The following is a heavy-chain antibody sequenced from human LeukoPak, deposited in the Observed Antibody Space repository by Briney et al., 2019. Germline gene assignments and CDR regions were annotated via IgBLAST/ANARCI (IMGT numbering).Heavy chain of an antibody. D-gene: IGHD2-21*02. Sequence: GGSLRLSCAASGFTVSSNYMSWVRQAPGKGLEWVSVIYSGGGTDYADSVKGQFTISRDNSKNTLYLQMNSLRAEDTAVYYCARAVGVTAIHNAFDIWGQGTMVTVSS. CDR1: GFTVSSNY. V-gene: IGHV3-66*02. J-gene: IGHJ3*02. CDR2: IYSGGGT. CDR3: ARAVGVTAIHNAFDI.